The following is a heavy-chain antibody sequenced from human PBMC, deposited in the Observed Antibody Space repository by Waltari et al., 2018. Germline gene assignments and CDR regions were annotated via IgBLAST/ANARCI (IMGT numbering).Heavy chain of an antibody. Sequence: EVQLVQSGAEVRKTGASLKISCQGSGFNFATNWIAWVRQMPGKGLEWMGVIYPGDSDIRYSPSSQGHVTISADKSINTAYLQWSSLKASDTSFYFCARGKQLFDYWGQGTLVTVSS. D-gene: IGHD1-1*01. J-gene: IGHJ4*02. CDR3: ARGKQLFDY. CDR1: GFNFATNW. CDR2: IYPGDSDI. V-gene: IGHV5-51*01.